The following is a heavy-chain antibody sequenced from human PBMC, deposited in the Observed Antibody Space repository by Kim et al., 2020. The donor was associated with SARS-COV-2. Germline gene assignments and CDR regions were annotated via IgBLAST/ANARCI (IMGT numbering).Heavy chain of an antibody. J-gene: IGHJ4*02. CDR3: ARATLRVDGDSPFDY. V-gene: IGHV1-2*02. Sequence: ASVKVSCKASGYTFTGYYMHWVRQAPGQGLEWMGWINPNSGGTNYAQKFQGRVTMTRDTSISTAYMELSRLRSDDTAVYYCARATLRVDGDSPFDYWGQGTLVTVSS. D-gene: IGHD4-17*01. CDR1: GYTFTGYY. CDR2: INPNSGGT.